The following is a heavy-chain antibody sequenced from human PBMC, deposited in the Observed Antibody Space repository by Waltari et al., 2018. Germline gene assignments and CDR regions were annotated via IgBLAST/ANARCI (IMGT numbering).Heavy chain of an antibody. J-gene: IGHJ5*02. D-gene: IGHD1-20*01. CDR2: ISISDAT. CDR3: AKPFYNWDDPLVS. V-gene: IGHV3-23*01. CDR1: GLAFNDYA. Sequence: DVQQLESGGEFVRAGGYLRTTCGVTGLAFNDYAINWVRRAPGMGLQWVAAISISDATFHADSVKGRFTIPRDTSKDTVYLQMNTLRADDTAVYYCAKPFYNWDDPLVSWGQGTRVTVSS.